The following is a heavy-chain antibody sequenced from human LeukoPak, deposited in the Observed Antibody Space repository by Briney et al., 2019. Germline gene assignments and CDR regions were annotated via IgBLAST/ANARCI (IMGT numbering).Heavy chain of an antibody. Sequence: GASVKVSCKASGYTFTSYYMHWVRQAPGQGLEWMGWISAYNGNTNYAQKLQGRVTMTTDTSTSTAYMELRSLRSDDTAVYYCARGPYYYDSSGYSFQHWGQGTLVTVSS. CDR3: ARGPYYYDSSGYSFQH. D-gene: IGHD3-22*01. V-gene: IGHV1-18*04. CDR1: GYTFTSYY. CDR2: ISAYNGNT. J-gene: IGHJ1*01.